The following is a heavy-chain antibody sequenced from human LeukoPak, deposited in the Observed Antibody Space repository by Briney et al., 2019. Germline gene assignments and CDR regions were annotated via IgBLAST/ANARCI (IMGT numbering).Heavy chain of an antibody. V-gene: IGHV3-7*01. CDR2: INEDGRQR. D-gene: IGHD3-16*01. J-gene: IGHJ4*02. Sequence: GGSLRLSCAASGFSPSNYWMHWVRQAPGKGLERVANINEDGRQRFLDSVKGRSTISRDNAKNSLYLQMNSLRADDTAVYYCTRGEDRTFPYWGQGTLVTVSS. CDR3: TRGEDRTFPY. CDR1: GFSPSNYW.